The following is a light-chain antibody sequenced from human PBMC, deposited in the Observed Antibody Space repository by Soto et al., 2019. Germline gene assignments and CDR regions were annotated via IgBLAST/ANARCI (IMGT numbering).Light chain of an antibody. Sequence: ENVLTQSPGTLSLSPGERATLSCRASQSVSSSHLAWYQQKPGQAPRLLMYGASSRATGIPDRFSGGGSGADFTLTISRLEPEDFAVYYCQQYGSSPPWTFGQGTKVDIK. CDR2: GAS. J-gene: IGKJ1*01. CDR1: QSVSSSH. V-gene: IGKV3-20*01. CDR3: QQYGSSPPWT.